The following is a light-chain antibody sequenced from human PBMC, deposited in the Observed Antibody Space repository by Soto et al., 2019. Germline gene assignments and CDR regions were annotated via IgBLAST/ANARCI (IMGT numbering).Light chain of an antibody. J-gene: IGKJ4*01. CDR2: GAS. Sequence: DIVMMQSQATLSVSPGERTTLSFTASQSVSSNLARYQQKPGQAPRLLIYGASTRATGIPARFSGSGSGTEFTLTISSLQSEDCAVYYCQQYNDWPLTFGGGTKVEIK. CDR1: QSVSSN. CDR3: QQYNDWPLT. V-gene: IGKV3-15*01.